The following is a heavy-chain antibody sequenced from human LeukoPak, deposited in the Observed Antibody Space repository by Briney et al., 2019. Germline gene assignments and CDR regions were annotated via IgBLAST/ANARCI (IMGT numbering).Heavy chain of an antibody. D-gene: IGHD4-17*01. V-gene: IGHV3-30-3*01. Sequence: GRSLRLSCAASGFTFSSYAMHWVRQAPGKGLEWVAVISYDGSNKYYADSVKGRFTISRDNSKNTLYLQMNSQRAEDTAVYYCARDFKNGDYEEDPYDYYGMDVWGQGTTVTVSS. CDR1: GFTFSSYA. J-gene: IGHJ6*02. CDR3: ARDFKNGDYEEDPYDYYGMDV. CDR2: ISYDGSNK.